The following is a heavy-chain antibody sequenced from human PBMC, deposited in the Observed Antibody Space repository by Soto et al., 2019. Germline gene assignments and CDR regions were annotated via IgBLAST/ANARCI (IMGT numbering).Heavy chain of an antibody. J-gene: IGHJ4*02. V-gene: IGHV3-23*01. CDR1: GFTFRSYA. CDR2: VSGSGSFT. CDR3: AKGSQYYYDSSGYFDY. D-gene: IGHD3-22*01. Sequence: EVQLLESGGGLVQPGGSLRLSCAASGFTFRSYAMSWVRQAPGKGLEWVSVVSGSGSFTSYADSVKGRFTISRDNSKNTLHLQMNSLRAEDTAVNYCAKGSQYYYDSSGYFDYWGLGTLVTVSS.